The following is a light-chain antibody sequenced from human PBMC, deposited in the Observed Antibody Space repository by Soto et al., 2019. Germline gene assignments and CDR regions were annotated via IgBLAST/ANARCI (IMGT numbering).Light chain of an antibody. CDR3: QQYNNWPLTT. Sequence: EIVMTQSPATLSVSPGERATLSCRASQSVSSNLAWYQQKPGQAPRLLIYGASTRATGIPARFSGSGSGTEVTLTISSLQSEDFAVYYCQQYNNWPLTTFGVGTKVEIK. CDR2: GAS. J-gene: IGKJ4*01. V-gene: IGKV3D-15*01. CDR1: QSVSSN.